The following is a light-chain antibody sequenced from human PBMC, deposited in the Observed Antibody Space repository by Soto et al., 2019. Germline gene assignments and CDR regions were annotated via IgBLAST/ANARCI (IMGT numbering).Light chain of an antibody. CDR1: QGISNY. CDR3: QKCDNAPSFT. V-gene: IGKV1-27*01. Sequence: DIQMTQSPSSLSASVGDRVTITCRASQGISNYLAWYQQKPGKVPKLLIYAASTLRSGVPSRFSGSGSGTDFTLTISSLQPEDVATYYCQKCDNAPSFTFGPGTKVDIK. J-gene: IGKJ3*01. CDR2: AAS.